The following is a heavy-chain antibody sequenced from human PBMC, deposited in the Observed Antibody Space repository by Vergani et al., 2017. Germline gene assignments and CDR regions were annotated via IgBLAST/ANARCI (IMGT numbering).Heavy chain of an antibody. CDR1: GFTVSSNY. Sequence: EVQLVESGGGLVQPGGSLRLSCAASGFTVSSNYMSWVRQAPGKGLEWVSVIYSGGSTYYADSVKGRFTISRHNSKNTLYLQMNSLRAEDTAMYYCAAPMVRGLYGMDVWGQGTTVTVSS. J-gene: IGHJ6*02. D-gene: IGHD3-10*01. V-gene: IGHV3-53*04. CDR2: IYSGGST. CDR3: AAPMVRGLYGMDV.